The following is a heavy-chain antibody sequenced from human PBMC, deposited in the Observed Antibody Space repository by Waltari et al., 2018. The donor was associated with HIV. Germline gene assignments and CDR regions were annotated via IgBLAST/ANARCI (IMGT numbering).Heavy chain of an antibody. V-gene: IGHV3-74*01. J-gene: IGHJ5*02. CDR3: VRDYDSSGYYSANWFDP. CDR2: INNDGTKT. CDR1: GFTLPSSL. D-gene: IGHD3-22*01. Sequence: EAQLVESVGGLVQPGGSLRLSRVAPGFTLPSSLLPLVRQAPGRGLEWVSRINNDGTKTNYADSVKGRFTISRDNAKNTLYLQMNSLRAEDTAVYFCVRDYDSSGYYSANWFDPWGQGTVVTVSS.